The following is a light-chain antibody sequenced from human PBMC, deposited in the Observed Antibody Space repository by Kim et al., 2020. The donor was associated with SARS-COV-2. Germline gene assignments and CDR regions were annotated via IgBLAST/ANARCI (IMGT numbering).Light chain of an antibody. CDR3: QVWDSSSEHWV. CDR2: YDS. CDR1: NIGSKS. V-gene: IGLV3-21*04. J-gene: IGLJ3*02. Sequence: SYELTQPPSVSVAPGKTARITCGGNNIGSKSVNWYQQKPGQAPVLVIYYDSDRPSGIPERFSGSNSGNTATLTISRVEAGDEADYYCQVWDSSSEHWVFGGGTQLTVL.